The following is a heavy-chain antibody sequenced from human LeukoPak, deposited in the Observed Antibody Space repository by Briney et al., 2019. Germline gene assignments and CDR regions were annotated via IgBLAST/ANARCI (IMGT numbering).Heavy chain of an antibody. J-gene: IGHJ4*02. Sequence: GGSLRLSCAASGFTFSSYSMNWVRQAPGKGLEWVSYISSSSSTIYYADSVKGRFTISRDNAKNSLYLQMNSLRAEDTAVYYCARVRSYDSSGYSDYRGQGTLVTVSS. D-gene: IGHD3-22*01. V-gene: IGHV3-48*04. CDR1: GFTFSSYS. CDR2: ISSSSSTI. CDR3: ARVRSYDSSGYSDY.